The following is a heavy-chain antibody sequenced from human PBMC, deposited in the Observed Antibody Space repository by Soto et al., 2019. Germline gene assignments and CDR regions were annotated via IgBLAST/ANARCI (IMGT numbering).Heavy chain of an antibody. J-gene: IGHJ5*02. CDR3: ARDRLRFLEWSHGWFDP. V-gene: IGHV3-21*01. CDR2: ISSSSSYI. Sequence: PGGSLRLSCEASGFSFSNYSMNWVRQAPGKDLEWVSSISSSSSYIYYADSVKGRFTISRDNAKNSLYLQMNSLRAEDTAVYFCARDRLRFLEWSHGWFDPWGQGTLVTVSS. CDR1: GFSFSNYS. D-gene: IGHD3-3*01.